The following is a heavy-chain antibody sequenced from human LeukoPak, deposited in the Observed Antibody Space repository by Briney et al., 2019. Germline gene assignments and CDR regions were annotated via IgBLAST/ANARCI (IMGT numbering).Heavy chain of an antibody. D-gene: IGHD5-18*01. CDR2: ISLGNT. Sequence: PSETLSLTCSLSGGTLSTYYWNWIRQTPGRGLEWIGHISLGNTEYNPSLKSRVTISVDTSKNEFYLRLTSVTAADTALYFCARDKRHSYGKYFDPWSQGTLVSVSS. CDR3: ARDKRHSYGKYFDP. CDR1: GGTLSTYY. J-gene: IGHJ4*02. V-gene: IGHV4-59*12.